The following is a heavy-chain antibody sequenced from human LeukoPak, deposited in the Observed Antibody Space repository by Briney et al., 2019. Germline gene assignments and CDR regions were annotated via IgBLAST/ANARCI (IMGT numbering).Heavy chain of an antibody. CDR3: ARVLYVWGSYRYSPGDC. D-gene: IGHD3-16*02. Sequence: GASVKVSCKASGYTFTGYYMHWVRQAPGQGLEWMGWINPNSGGTNYAQKFQGRVTMTRDTSISTAYMELSRLRSDDTAVYYCARVLYVWGSYRYSPGDCWGQGTLVTVSS. CDR1: GYTFTGYY. V-gene: IGHV1-2*02. CDR2: INPNSGGT. J-gene: IGHJ4*02.